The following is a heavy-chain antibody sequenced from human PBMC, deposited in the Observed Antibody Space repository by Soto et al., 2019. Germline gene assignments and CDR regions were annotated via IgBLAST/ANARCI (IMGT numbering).Heavy chain of an antibody. CDR2: IFSSGST. D-gene: IGHD5-12*01. Sequence: SETLSLTCTVSGGSINTFYWSWVRQPAGKGLEWIGRIFSSGSTSFNPSLESRVAMSVDTSKNHFSLNLSSVTAADMAVYYCAREGSYSAYNFAHGIQLWSFDYWGQGTLVTVSS. CDR1: GGSINTFY. V-gene: IGHV4-4*07. CDR3: AREGSYSAYNFAHGIQLWSFDY. J-gene: IGHJ4*02.